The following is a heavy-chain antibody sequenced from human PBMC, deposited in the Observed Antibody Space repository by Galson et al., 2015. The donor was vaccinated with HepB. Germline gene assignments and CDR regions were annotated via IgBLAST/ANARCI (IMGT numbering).Heavy chain of an antibody. V-gene: IGHV3-15*01. D-gene: IGHD3-3*01. Sequence: GKGLEWIGRIKTKTDGETRAYATYVKGRFAISRDDSKNTLYLQMNSLKTEDTAIYYCATDRAAADFWSGYYKGGNWFDPWGQGTLVTVSS. CDR3: ATDRAAADFWSGYYKGGNWFDP. J-gene: IGHJ5*02. CDR2: IKTKTDGETR.